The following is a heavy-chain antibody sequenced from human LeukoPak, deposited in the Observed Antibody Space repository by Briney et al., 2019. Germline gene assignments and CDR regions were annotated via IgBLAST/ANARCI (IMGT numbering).Heavy chain of an antibody. CDR3: GRTIAQYSNTWLYYFYGLDV. CDR1: GFTFGGYA. V-gene: IGHV3-23*01. D-gene: IGHD1-7*01. J-gene: IGHJ6*02. CDR2: ISANSEDS. Sequence: PGGSLRLSCTASGFTFGGYAMTWVRQAPGKGLEWVSPISANSEDSYYADPVKGRFTISRDNSRSTLYLQMDSLRADDTAVYYCGRTIAQYSNTWLYYFYGLDVWGQGTTVTVSS.